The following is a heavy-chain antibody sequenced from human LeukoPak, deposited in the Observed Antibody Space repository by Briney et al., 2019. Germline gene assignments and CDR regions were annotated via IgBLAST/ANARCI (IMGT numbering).Heavy chain of an antibody. J-gene: IGHJ5*01. CDR1: GDSVSSKGAA. CDR2: TYYRSKWSY. Sequence: PSQTLSLTCAISGDSVSSKGAAWNWIRQSPSRGLEWLGRTYYRSKWSYEYAASVKSRITINPDTSRNHFSLHLDSVNPEDTAVYFCARDIYFDTWSHGTLVTVSS. CDR3: ARDIYFDT. V-gene: IGHV6-1*01. D-gene: IGHD3-9*01.